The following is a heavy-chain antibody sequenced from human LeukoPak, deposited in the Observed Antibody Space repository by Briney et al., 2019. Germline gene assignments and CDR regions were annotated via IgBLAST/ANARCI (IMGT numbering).Heavy chain of an antibody. V-gene: IGHV3-74*01. CDR3: ARGPPWYFDL. Sequence: GGSLRLSCAASGFTFSIYWVQWVRQAPGKGLVWVSHINGDGSSTTYADSVKGRFTISRDNAKNTLYLQMNSLTAEDTAVYYCARGPPWYFDLWGRGTLVTVSS. J-gene: IGHJ2*01. CDR2: INGDGSST. CDR1: GFTFSIYW. D-gene: IGHD6-25*01.